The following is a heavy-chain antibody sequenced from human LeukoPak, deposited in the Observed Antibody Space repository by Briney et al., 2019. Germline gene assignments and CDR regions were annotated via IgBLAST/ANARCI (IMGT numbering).Heavy chain of an antibody. J-gene: IGHJ4*02. CDR3: ARDWGTRDGYNLYFDY. CDR2: IKQDGSEK. Sequence: PGGSLRLSCAASGFTFSSYWMSWVRQAPGKGLEWVANIKQDGSEKYYVDSVKGRFIISRDNAKNSLYLQMNSLRAEDTAVYYCARDWGTRDGYNLYFDYWGQGTLVTVSS. V-gene: IGHV3-7*01. CDR1: GFTFSSYW. D-gene: IGHD5-24*01.